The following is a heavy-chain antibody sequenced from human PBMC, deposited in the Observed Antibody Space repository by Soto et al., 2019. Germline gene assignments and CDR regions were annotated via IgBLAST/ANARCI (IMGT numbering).Heavy chain of an antibody. J-gene: IGHJ4*02. CDR1: GGTFSSYA. Sequence: QVQLVQSGAEVKKPGSSVKVSCKASGGTFSSYAISWVRQAPGQGLEWRGGTIPIFGTANYAQKFQGRATITADESTSTAYMELSSLRSEDTAVYYCARDAGYCSGGSCPGLPSDYWGQGTLVTVSS. CDR2: TIPIFGTA. D-gene: IGHD2-15*01. CDR3: ARDAGYCSGGSCPGLPSDY. V-gene: IGHV1-69*01.